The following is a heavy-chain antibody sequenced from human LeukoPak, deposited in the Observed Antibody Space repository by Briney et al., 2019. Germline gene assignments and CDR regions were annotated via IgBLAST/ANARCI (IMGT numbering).Heavy chain of an antibody. V-gene: IGHV3-66*04. D-gene: IGHD3-10*01. CDR1: SFTVSSSY. CDR2: IYSAGST. Sequence: GGSLSLSRAASSFTVSSSYMTWVLQAPGKGLERGSIIYSAGSTYYADSVKGRFTISRDISKSTLYLQMNSLRAEDTAVYYCARLPSGDYWGQGTLVTVSS. J-gene: IGHJ4*02. CDR3: ARLPSGDY.